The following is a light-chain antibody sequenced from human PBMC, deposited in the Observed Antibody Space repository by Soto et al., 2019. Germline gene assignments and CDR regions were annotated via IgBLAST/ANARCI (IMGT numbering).Light chain of an antibody. V-gene: IGLV1-40*01. CDR2: GNS. CDR3: QSYDSSLSGWV. J-gene: IGLJ3*02. CDR1: SSHIGAGYD. Sequence: QAVVTQPPSVSEAPGQRVTISCTGSSSHIGAGYDVHWYQQLPGTAPKLLIYGNSNRPSGVPDRFSGSKSGTSASLAITGLQAEDEADYYCQSYDSSLSGWVFGGGTKLTVL.